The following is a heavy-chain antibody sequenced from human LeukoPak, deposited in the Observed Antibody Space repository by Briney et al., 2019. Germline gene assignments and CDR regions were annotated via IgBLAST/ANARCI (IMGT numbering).Heavy chain of an antibody. V-gene: IGHV1-8*02. Sequence: GASVKVSCKASGYTFTSYDINWVRQATGQGLEWMGWMNPNSGNTGYAQKLQGRVTMTTDTSTSTAYMELRSLRSDDTAVYYCARGPGGSGSLFDYWGQGTLVTVSS. CDR3: ARGPGGSGSLFDY. D-gene: IGHD3-10*01. CDR1: GYTFTSYD. CDR2: MNPNSGNT. J-gene: IGHJ4*02.